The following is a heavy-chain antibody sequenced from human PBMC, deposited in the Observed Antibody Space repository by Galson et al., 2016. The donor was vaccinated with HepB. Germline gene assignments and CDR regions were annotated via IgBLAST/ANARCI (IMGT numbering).Heavy chain of an antibody. V-gene: IGHV3-74*01. CDR2: INSDGSST. CDR3: SRARFSSGKTDAFGI. J-gene: IGHJ3*02. D-gene: IGHD6-19*01. CDR1: GFTFSSDW. Sequence: SLRLSCAASGFTFSSDWMHWVRQAPGKGLVWVSRINSDGSSTSYADSVKDRFTISRDNAKNTLYLQMNILRAEDTAVYYCSRARFSSGKTDAFGIWGQGTMVTVSS.